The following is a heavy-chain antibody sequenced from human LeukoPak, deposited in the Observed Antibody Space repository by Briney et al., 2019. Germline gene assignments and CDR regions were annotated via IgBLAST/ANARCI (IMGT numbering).Heavy chain of an antibody. CDR1: GGSISSGGYS. J-gene: IGHJ4*02. Sequence: TLSLTCAVSGGSISSGGYSWSWIRQPPGKGLEWIGSIYYSGSTYYNPSLKSRVTISVDTSKNQFSLKLSSVTAADTAVYYCARLRGYCGGDCYGLDYWGQGTLVTVSS. V-gene: IGHV4-30-2*03. CDR2: IYYSGST. D-gene: IGHD2-21*02. CDR3: ARLRGYCGGDCYGLDY.